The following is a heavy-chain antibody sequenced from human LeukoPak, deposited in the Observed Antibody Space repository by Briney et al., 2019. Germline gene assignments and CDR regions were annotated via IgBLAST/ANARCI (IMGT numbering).Heavy chain of an antibody. V-gene: IGHV3-23*01. J-gene: IGHJ6*02. CDR1: GFTFSSYA. D-gene: IGHD2-21*02. Sequence: GGSLRLSCAASGFTFSSYAMSWVRQAPGKGLEWVSAISGSGSSTYYADSVKGRFTISRDNSKNTLYLQMNSLRAEDTAVYYCAKTWAYCGGDCYAYYYYGMDVWGQGTTVTVSS. CDR3: AKTWAYCGGDCYAYYYYGMDV. CDR2: ISGSGSST.